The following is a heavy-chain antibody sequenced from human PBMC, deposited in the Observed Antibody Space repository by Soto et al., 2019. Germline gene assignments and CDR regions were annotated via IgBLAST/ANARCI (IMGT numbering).Heavy chain of an antibody. D-gene: IGHD3-16*02. V-gene: IGHV4-61*01. CDR1: GGSISSDYYY. CDR3: ARAQAFYDNVWGSYRYYFDH. Sequence: PSETLSLTCTVSGGSISSDYYYWSWIRQPPGKGLEWMGYIHYSGSPYYNPSLKSRVIISVDTSKNQFSLKLSSVTAADTAVYYCARAQAFYDNVWGSYRYYFDHWGQGTLVTV. CDR2: IHYSGSP. J-gene: IGHJ4*02.